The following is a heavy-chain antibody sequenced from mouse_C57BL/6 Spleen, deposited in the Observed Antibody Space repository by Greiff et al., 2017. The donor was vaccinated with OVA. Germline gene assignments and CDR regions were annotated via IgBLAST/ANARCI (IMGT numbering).Heavy chain of an antibody. CDR2: IRSKSNNYAT. V-gene: IGHV10-1*01. D-gene: IGHD2-3*01. Sequence: EVQGVESGGGLVQPKGSLKLSCAASGFSFNTYAMNWVRQAPGKGFEWVARIRSKSNNYATYYADSVKDRFTISRDDSESMLYLQMNNLKTEDTAMYYSVRQGGYSYFDYWGQGTTLTVSS. CDR3: VRQGGYSYFDY. CDR1: GFSFNTYA. J-gene: IGHJ2*01.